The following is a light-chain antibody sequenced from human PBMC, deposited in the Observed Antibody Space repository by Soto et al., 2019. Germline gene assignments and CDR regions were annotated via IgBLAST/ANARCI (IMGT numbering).Light chain of an antibody. CDR2: DAS. CDR3: QQYDYLPLT. Sequence: DIQMTQSPSSLSASVGDRVTITCQASPDITNYFNWYQQKPGKAPQLLIYDASNLETGVPSRFSGSGSGTDFTFTISSLQPEDIATYYCQQYDYLPLTFGGGTKVEIE. CDR1: PDITNY. J-gene: IGKJ4*01. V-gene: IGKV1-33*01.